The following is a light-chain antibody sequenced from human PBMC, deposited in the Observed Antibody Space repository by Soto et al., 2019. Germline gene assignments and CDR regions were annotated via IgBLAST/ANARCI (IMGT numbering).Light chain of an antibody. CDR2: VVS. V-gene: IGKV1-17*01. CDR3: LQHDTYPLT. Sequence: DIPMTQSPSSLSASVGDRVTITCRASQGIRNDLLGWYQQKPGKAPKCLIYVVSSLQSGVPSRFSGSGSGTEFTLTISSLQPEDFATYYCLQHDTYPLTFGQGTKVEI. CDR1: QGIRND. J-gene: IGKJ1*01.